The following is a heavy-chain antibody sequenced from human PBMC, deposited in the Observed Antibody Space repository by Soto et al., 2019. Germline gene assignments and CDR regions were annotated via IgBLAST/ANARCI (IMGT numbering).Heavy chain of an antibody. Sequence: EVQLLQSGGGLVQPGGSLRLSCVGSGFTFSRYAMIWVRQTPGKGLEWVSGIGDRGTTTSYADSVKGRFTISRDNSGNTLFLQMNSLRAEDTAVYYCAKDRLGDYYYYGMDVWGQGTTVTVS. J-gene: IGHJ6*02. CDR3: AKDRLGDYYYYGMDV. D-gene: IGHD4-17*01. CDR1: GFTFSRYA. CDR2: IGDRGTTT. V-gene: IGHV3-23*01.